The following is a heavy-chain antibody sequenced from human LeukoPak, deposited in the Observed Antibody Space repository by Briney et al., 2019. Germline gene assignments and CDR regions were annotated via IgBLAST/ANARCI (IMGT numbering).Heavy chain of an antibody. D-gene: IGHD3-3*01. CDR1: GFTFISYS. V-gene: IGHV3-48*01. Sequence: GGSLRLSCAASGFTFISYSMNWVRQAPGKGLEWVSYISSSVSTTYYADSVKGRFTISRDNAKNSLYLQMNSLRAEDTAVYYCARLSSHYDFWSGSPAYWGQGALVTVSS. J-gene: IGHJ4*02. CDR3: ARLSSHYDFWSGSPAY. CDR2: ISSSVSTT.